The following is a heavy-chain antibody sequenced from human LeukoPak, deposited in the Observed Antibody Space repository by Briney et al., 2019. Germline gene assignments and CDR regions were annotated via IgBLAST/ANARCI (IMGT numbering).Heavy chain of an antibody. CDR3: AKDGGLYSSSWYSFDY. Sequence: PGGSLRLSCAASGFTFSSYAMSWVRQAPGKGLEWVSAISGSGGSTYYADSVKGRFTISRDNSKNTLYLQMNSLRAEDTAVYYCAKDGGLYSSSWYSFDYWGQGTLVTVSS. CDR1: GFTFSSYA. D-gene: IGHD6-13*01. J-gene: IGHJ4*02. CDR2: ISGSGGST. V-gene: IGHV3-23*01.